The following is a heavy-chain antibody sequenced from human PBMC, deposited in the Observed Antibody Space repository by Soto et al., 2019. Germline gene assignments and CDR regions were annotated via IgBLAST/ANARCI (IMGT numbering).Heavy chain of an antibody. CDR2: IIPISGVV. J-gene: IGHJ4*02. D-gene: IGHD1-26*01. CDR3: ARGGLGGTYVFDD. V-gene: IGHV1-69*17. CDR1: GGTFSSYS. Sequence: QVQLVQSGAEVKKPGSSVKVSCKASGGTFSSYSISWVRQAPGLGLDWMGGIIPISGVVLYGGNFQGRVTITADKSTGTAYMELSSLTSDDTAVYFCARGGLGGTYVFDDWGQGTQVTVSS.